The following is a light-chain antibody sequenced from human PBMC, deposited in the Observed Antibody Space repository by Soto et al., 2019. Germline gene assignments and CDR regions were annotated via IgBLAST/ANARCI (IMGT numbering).Light chain of an antibody. J-gene: IGKJ4*01. Sequence: EILLTQSPATLSLSPGERATLSCRSSQSVSSYLAWYQQKPGQAPRLLIYDAPNRATGIPARFSGSGSGTDFTLTISSLEPEDFAVYYCQQRSNWPPGLTFGGGTKVDIK. CDR1: QSVSSY. V-gene: IGKV3-11*01. CDR2: DAP. CDR3: QQRSNWPPGLT.